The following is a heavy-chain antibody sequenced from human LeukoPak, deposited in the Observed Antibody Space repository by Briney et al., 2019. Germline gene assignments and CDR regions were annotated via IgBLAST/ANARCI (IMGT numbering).Heavy chain of an antibody. CDR1: GASVTSGGFY. CDR3: ARHSGSGSLSRPFDP. V-gene: IGHV4-39*01. CDR2: VYYTGST. Sequence: SDTLSLTCTVSGASVTSGGFYWGWLRQSPGRGLQWIATVYYTGSTYHNPSLKSRVTISIDTSKNQFSLNLRSLIAADTAVYYCARHSGSGSLSRPFDPWGRGTLVTVSS. J-gene: IGHJ5*02. D-gene: IGHD3-10*01.